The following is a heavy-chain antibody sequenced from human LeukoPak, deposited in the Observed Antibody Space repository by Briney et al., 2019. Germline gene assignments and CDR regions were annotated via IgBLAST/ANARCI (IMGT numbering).Heavy chain of an antibody. D-gene: IGHD3-10*01. CDR2: IYNSGNT. CDR1: GGSISIYY. V-gene: IGHV4-59*01. J-gene: IGHJ4*02. CDR3: VRDWELNY. Sequence: SETLSLTCTVSGGSISIYYWSWIRQPPGKGLEWIGYIYNSGNTNYNPSFKSRVTISEDTPKNQFSLKLSSVTAADTAVYYCVRDWELNYWGQGTLVTVSS.